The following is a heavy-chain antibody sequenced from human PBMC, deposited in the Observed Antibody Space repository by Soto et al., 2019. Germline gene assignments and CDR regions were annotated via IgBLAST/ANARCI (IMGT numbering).Heavy chain of an antibody. J-gene: IGHJ3*02. Sequence: QVQLQESGPGLVKPSQTLSLTCTVSGGSISSGGYYWSWIRQHPGKGLEWIGYIYYSGSTYSNPSLKSRVTESVDTSKNQSALELSSVTAADTAVYYCAGVRGGHRDAFDIWGQGTMVTVSS. CDR1: GGSISSGGYY. CDR3: AGVRGGHRDAFDI. CDR2: IYYSGST. D-gene: IGHD3-16*01. V-gene: IGHV4-31*03.